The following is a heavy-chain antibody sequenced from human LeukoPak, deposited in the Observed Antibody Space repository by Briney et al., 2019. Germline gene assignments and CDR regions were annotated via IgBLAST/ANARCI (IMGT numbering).Heavy chain of an antibody. V-gene: IGHV3-72*01. J-gene: IGHJ3*01. CDR3: ARDSGRTSGGAFDV. CDR1: GFTLSDHY. D-gene: IGHD1-26*01. CDR2: TRNKAYSYST. Sequence: GSLRLFFAASGFTLSDHYMDWVRQAPGKGPEWVVRTRNKAYSYSTEYAASAKGRFTSSRDDSNNSQNLQMKSLKSEDTAVYYCARDSGRTSGGAFDVWGQGTMVTVSS.